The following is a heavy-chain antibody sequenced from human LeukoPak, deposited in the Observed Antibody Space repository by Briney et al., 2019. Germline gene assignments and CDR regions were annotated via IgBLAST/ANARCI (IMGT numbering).Heavy chain of an antibody. J-gene: IGHJ4*02. Sequence: PGGSLRLSCAASGFTFSIYWMSWVRQALGKGLEWVANIKQDGSERYYVDSVKGRFTLSRDNAKNSLYLQMNSLRAEGTAVYYCARDRWSYDPQGGFDCWGQGTLVTVSS. CDR1: GFTFSIYW. D-gene: IGHD3-22*01. CDR2: IKQDGSER. V-gene: IGHV3-7*03. CDR3: ARDRWSYDPQGGFDC.